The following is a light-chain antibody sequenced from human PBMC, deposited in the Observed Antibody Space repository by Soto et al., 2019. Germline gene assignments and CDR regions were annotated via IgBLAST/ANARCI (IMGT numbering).Light chain of an antibody. CDR2: KAS. J-gene: IGKJ1*01. CDR3: QQYSSYSRT. V-gene: IGKV1-5*03. CDR1: RSISSW. Sequence: DIQMTQTPSTLSASVGDGVTMTCRASRSISSWLAWYQQKPGKAPNLLIYKASNLESGVPSRFSGSGSGTEFTLTINSLQPDDSATYYCQQYSSYSRTFGQGTKVEI.